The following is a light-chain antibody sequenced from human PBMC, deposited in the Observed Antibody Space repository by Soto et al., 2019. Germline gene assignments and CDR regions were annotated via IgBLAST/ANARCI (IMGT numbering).Light chain of an antibody. J-gene: IGKJ2*01. CDR1: QSINSSY. CDR2: GAS. Sequence: VLTQSPGTLSLSPGERATISCRASQSINSSYLAWYQHKPGQAPRLLFYGASSRATGIPHRFSGSASGTNLPLTISRLEPEDCGVYYCQQYAGSPPYTFCQGTRLEIK. CDR3: QQYAGSPPYT. V-gene: IGKV3-20*01.